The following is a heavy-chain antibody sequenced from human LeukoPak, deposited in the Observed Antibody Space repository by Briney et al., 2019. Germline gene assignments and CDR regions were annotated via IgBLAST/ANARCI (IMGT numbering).Heavy chain of an antibody. J-gene: IGHJ5*02. CDR1: GGSISSYY. CDR3: ARVQNYGDYGVWFDP. Sequence: SETLSLTWTVSGGSISSYYWSWIRQPPEKGLEWIGYIYYSGSTNYNPSLKSRVTISVDTSKNQFSLKLSSVTAADTAVYYCARVQNYGDYGVWFDPWGQGTLVTVSS. CDR2: IYYSGST. V-gene: IGHV4-59*01. D-gene: IGHD4-17*01.